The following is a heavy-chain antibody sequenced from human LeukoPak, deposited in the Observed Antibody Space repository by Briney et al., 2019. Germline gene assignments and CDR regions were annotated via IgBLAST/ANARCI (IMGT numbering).Heavy chain of an antibody. CDR3: ASLDLPENYFDY. CDR2: IYYSGST. Sequence: PSETLSLTCTVSGGSISSSSYYWGWIRQPPGKGLEWIGSIYYSGSTYYNPSLKSRVTISVDTSKNQFSLKLSSVTAADTAVYYCASLDLPENYFDYWGQGTLVTVPS. J-gene: IGHJ4*02. CDR1: GGSISSSSYY. V-gene: IGHV4-39*01.